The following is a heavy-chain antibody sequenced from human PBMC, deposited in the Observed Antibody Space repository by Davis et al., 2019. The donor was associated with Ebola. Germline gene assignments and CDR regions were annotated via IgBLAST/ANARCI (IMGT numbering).Heavy chain of an antibody. J-gene: IGHJ4*02. V-gene: IGHV4-59*01. Sequence: SETLSLTCTVSGGSISSYYWIWIRQPPGKGLEWIGYIYYSGSTNYNPSLKSRVTISVDTSKNQFSLKLSSVTAADTAVYYCARGYCSSTSCYRGYFDYWGQGTLVTVSS. CDR3: ARGYCSSTSCYRGYFDY. CDR1: GGSISSYY. D-gene: IGHD2-2*02. CDR2: IYYSGST.